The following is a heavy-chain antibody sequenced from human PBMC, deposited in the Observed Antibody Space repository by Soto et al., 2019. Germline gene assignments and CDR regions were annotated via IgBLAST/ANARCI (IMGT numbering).Heavy chain of an antibody. CDR2: INNGGDNI. J-gene: IGHJ4*02. Sequence: EVQLLESGGGLLQPWGSLRLSCAASGFTFNNYAMSWVRQAPGKGLEWVSSINNGGDNIYYADSVKGRFTISRDNSKSTLYLQMNSLRAEDTAVYYCAKTFLARYCSSSICYDPADYFDYWGQGTLVTVSS. D-gene: IGHD2-2*01. V-gene: IGHV3-23*01. CDR3: AKTFLARYCSSSICYDPADYFDY. CDR1: GFTFNNYA.